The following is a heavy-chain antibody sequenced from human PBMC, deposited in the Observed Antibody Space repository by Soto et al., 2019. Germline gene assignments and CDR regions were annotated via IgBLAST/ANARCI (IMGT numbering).Heavy chain of an antibody. Sequence: EVQLVESGGGLVQPGGSLRLSCAASGFTFSSYWMSWVRQAPGKGLEWVANIKQDGSEKYYVDSVKGRFTISRDNANNSLYLQMSSLRAEATAVYYCARGSSIVWLRGPWYFDLCVRGTLVTVSS. J-gene: IGHJ2*01. CDR2: IKQDGSEK. CDR1: GFTFSSYW. CDR3: ARGSSIVWLRGPWYFDL. D-gene: IGHD2-21*01. V-gene: IGHV3-7*04.